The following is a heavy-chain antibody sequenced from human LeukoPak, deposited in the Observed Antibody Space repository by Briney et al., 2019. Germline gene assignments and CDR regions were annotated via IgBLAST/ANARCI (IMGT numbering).Heavy chain of an antibody. J-gene: IGHJ3*02. CDR1: GFAFSSYA. D-gene: IGHD2-15*01. CDR2: ISYDGSKE. V-gene: IGHV3-30-3*01. CDR3: ARDRVVGTIAFDAFDI. Sequence: PGGSLRLSCAASGFAFSSYAMHWVSQAPGMGLEWVAVISYDGSKEYYADSVKGRFTISRDNSENTLYLQINSLRVEDTAVYYCARDRVVGTIAFDAFDIWGQGTMVTVSS.